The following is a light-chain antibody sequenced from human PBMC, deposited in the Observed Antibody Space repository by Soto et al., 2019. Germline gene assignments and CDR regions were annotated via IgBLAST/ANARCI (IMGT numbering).Light chain of an antibody. CDR3: QSFWV. V-gene: IGLV1-40*01. CDR2: RNN. J-gene: IGLJ2*01. CDR1: NSNIGAGFD. Sequence: QSVLTQPPSVSGAPGQRVTISCTGSNSNIGAGFDVHWYQQFPGTAPKLLIYRNNQRPSVVPDRFSGSKSGTSASLAITGLQAEDEADYYCQSFWVFGGRTKVTVL.